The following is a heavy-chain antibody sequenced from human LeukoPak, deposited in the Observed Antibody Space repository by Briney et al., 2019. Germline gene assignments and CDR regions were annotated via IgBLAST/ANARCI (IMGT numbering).Heavy chain of an antibody. Sequence: ASVKVSCKASGGTFSSYAISWVRQAPGQGLEWMGGIIPIFGTANYAQKFQGRVTITADKSTSTAYMELSSLRSEDTAVYYCATQDIVVVPAANTHYYYYYYYMDVWGKGTTVTVSS. J-gene: IGHJ6*03. CDR1: GGTFSSYA. CDR2: IIPIFGTA. D-gene: IGHD2-2*01. CDR3: ATQDIVVVPAANTHYYYYYYYMDV. V-gene: IGHV1-69*06.